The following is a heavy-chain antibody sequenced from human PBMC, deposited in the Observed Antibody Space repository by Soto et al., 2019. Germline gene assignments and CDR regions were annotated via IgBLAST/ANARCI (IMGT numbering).Heavy chain of an antibody. Sequence: XGSLRLSCAASGFTFNNYGMHGVRQAPGKGLEWVAVIWYDGSHESYADSVKGGFTISRDNSKNTLYLQMNSLRAEDTAVYYCARDRYSYDSRAYQGVDWYFDLWGRGTLVTVSS. CDR2: IWYDGSHE. CDR3: ARDRYSYDSRAYQGVDWYFDL. D-gene: IGHD3-22*01. CDR1: GFTFNNYG. V-gene: IGHV3-33*01. J-gene: IGHJ2*01.